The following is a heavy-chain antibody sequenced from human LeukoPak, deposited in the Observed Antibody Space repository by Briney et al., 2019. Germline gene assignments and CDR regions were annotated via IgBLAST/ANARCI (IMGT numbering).Heavy chain of an antibody. Sequence: SETLSLTCTVSGGSISSSSYYWGWIRQPPGKGLEWIGEINHSGSTNYNPSLKSRVTISVDTSKNQFSLKLSSVTAADTAVYYCARGKSHHPWGQGTLVTVSS. CDR3: ARGKSHHP. J-gene: IGHJ5*02. V-gene: IGHV4-39*07. CDR2: INHSGST. CDR1: GGSISSSSYY.